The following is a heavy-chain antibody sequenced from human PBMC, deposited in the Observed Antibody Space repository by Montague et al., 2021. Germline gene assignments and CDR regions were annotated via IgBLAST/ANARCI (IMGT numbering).Heavy chain of an antibody. D-gene: IGHD2-15*01. V-gene: IGHV4-4*02. CDR1: GDSINTPNW. Sequence: SETLSLTCAVSGDSINTPNWCTWVRQFPGKGLEWIREVYHTGSTNYKPSLKSRVTLSVAKSKNQFSLKMTSVTAADTAIYYCARRGGYSARQYSGWDVWGQGSTVTVSS. CDR3: ARRGGYSARQYSGWDV. J-gene: IGHJ6*02. CDR2: VYHTGST.